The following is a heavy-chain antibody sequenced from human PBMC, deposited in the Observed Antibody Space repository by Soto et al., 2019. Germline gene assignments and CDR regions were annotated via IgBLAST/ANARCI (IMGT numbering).Heavy chain of an antibody. CDR3: TLPNVVNYPFDI. V-gene: IGHV3-64D*06. CDR2: ISSNGGST. D-gene: IGHD2-15*01. CDR1: GFTFSSYA. Sequence: GGSLRLSCPASGFTFSSYAMHWVRQAPGKGLEYVSAISSNGGSTYYADSVKGRFTISRDNSKNTLYLQMSSLRAEDTAVYYCTLPNVVNYPFDIWGQGTKVTVS. J-gene: IGHJ3*02.